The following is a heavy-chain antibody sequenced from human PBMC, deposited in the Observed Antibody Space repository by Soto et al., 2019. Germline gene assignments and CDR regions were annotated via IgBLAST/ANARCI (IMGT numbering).Heavy chain of an antibody. CDR1: GFTFSSYG. V-gene: IGHV3-30*18. Sequence: GGSLRLSCAASGFTFSSYGMHWVRQAPGKGLEWVAVISYDGSNKYYADSVKGRFTISRDNSKNTLYLQMNSLRAEDTAVYYCAKGPLWALPYYYYGMDVWGQGTTVTVSS. CDR2: ISYDGSNK. CDR3: AKGPLWALPYYYYGMDV. D-gene: IGHD3-10*01. J-gene: IGHJ6*02.